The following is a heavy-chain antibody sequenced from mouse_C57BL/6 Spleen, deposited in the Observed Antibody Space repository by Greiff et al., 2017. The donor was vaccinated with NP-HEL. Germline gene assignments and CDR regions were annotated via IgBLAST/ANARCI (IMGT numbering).Heavy chain of an antibody. V-gene: IGHV1-69*01. J-gene: IGHJ4*01. CDR2: IDPSDSYT. Sequence: QVHVKQPGAELVMPGASVKLSCKASGYTFTSYWMHWVKQRPGQGLEWIGEIDPSDSYTNYNQKFKGKSTLTVDKSSSTAYMQLSSLTSEDSAVYYCARSLITTVVATPYAMDYWGQGTSVTVSS. D-gene: IGHD1-1*01. CDR1: GYTFTSYW. CDR3: ARSLITTVVATPYAMDY.